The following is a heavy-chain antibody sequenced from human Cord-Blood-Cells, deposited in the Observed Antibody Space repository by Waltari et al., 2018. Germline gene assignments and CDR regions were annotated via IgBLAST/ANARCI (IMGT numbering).Heavy chain of an antibody. CDR2: FDPEDGET. CDR1: GYTLTELS. Sequence: QVQLVQSGAEVTKPGASIKVSCKVSGYTLTELSMPWVRQAPGKGLEWMGGFDPEDGETIYAQKFQGRVTMTEDTSTDTAYMELSSLRSEDTAVYYCATEPRLELAARDDAFDIWGQGTMVTVSS. V-gene: IGHV1-24*01. D-gene: IGHD6-6*01. J-gene: IGHJ3*02. CDR3: ATEPRLELAARDDAFDI.